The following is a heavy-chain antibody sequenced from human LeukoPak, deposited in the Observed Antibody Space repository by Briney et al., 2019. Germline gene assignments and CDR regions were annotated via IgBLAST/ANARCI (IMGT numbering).Heavy chain of an antibody. D-gene: IGHD6-13*01. CDR3: AREPTYSSSWYTSCDS. CDR2: ISSSGSTI. Sequence: PGGSLRLSCAASGFTFNIYEMNWVRQAPGKGLEWVSYISSSGSTIYYADSVKGRFTISRDNAKNSVYLQMNSLRAEDTAVYYCAREPTYSSSWYTSCDSWGQGTLVTVSS. CDR1: GFTFNIYE. J-gene: IGHJ5*01. V-gene: IGHV3-48*03.